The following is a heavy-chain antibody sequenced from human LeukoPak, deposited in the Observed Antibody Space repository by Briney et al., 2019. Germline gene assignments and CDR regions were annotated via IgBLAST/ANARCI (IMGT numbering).Heavy chain of an antibody. Sequence: GGSLRLSCAASGFTFSDYSMNWVRQAPGKGLEWVSSISSSSSYIYYADSVKGRFTISRDNAKNSLFLQMNSLRAEDTAVYYCAKASIVVVIPPDYWGQGTLVTVSS. D-gene: IGHD3-22*01. CDR3: AKASIVVVIPPDY. V-gene: IGHV3-21*01. J-gene: IGHJ4*02. CDR1: GFTFSDYS. CDR2: ISSSSSYI.